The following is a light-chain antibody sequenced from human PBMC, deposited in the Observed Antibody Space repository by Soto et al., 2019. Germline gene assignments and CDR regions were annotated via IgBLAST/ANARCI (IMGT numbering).Light chain of an antibody. Sequence: EIVMTQSPATLSVSPGERATLSCRASLSVSSNLAWYQQKPGQAPRLLIYGASTRATGIPARFSGSGSGTEFTLTISSLQSEDFAVYYCQQYNDWHQIGHGTKVEIK. J-gene: IGKJ1*01. CDR2: GAS. V-gene: IGKV3-15*01. CDR3: QQYNDWHQ. CDR1: LSVSSN.